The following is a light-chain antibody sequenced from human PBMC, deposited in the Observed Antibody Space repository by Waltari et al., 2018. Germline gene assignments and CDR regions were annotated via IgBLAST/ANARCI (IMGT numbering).Light chain of an antibody. CDR3: QQYSTTPLT. Sequence: DIVMTQSPDSLAVSMGERATIHCKYSQTVLYSSNNKNYLAWYQQKPGQPPKLLIYWASTRESGVPDRFSGSGSGTDFTLTISSLQAEDVAVYYCQQYSTTPLTFGGGTKVEVK. CDR1: QTVLYSSNNKNY. CDR2: WAS. J-gene: IGKJ4*01. V-gene: IGKV4-1*01.